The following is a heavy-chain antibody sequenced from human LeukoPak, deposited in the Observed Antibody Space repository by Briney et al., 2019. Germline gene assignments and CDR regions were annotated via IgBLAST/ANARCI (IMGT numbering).Heavy chain of an antibody. J-gene: IGHJ4*02. CDR2: MNPNSGNT. CDR3: ARGLRFGELFCPY. V-gene: IGHV1-8*02. D-gene: IGHD3-10*01. CDR1: GGTFSSYA. Sequence: ASVKVSCKASGGTFSSYAINWVRQATGQGLEWMGWMNPNSGNTGYAQKFQGRVTMTRDTSISTAYMELSSLRSEDTAVYYCARGLRFGELFCPYWGQGTLVAVSS.